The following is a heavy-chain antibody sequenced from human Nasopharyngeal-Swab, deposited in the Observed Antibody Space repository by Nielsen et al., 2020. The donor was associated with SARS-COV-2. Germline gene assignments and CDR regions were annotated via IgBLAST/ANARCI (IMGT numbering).Heavy chain of an antibody. Sequence: VRQAPGKGLEWVSFISNSASSIYYADSVKGRFTVSRDNAKNSLYLQMNSLRAEDTALYYCARLAARDILFDSWGQGTLATVSS. J-gene: IGHJ4*02. CDR2: ISNSASSI. CDR3: ARLAARDILFDS. D-gene: IGHD2-15*01. V-gene: IGHV3-48*03.